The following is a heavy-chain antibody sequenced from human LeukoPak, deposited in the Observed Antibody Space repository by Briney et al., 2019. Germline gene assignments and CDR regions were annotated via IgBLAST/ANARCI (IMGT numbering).Heavy chain of an antibody. J-gene: IGHJ5*02. V-gene: IGHV1-3*01. D-gene: IGHD2-2*01. CDR2: INAGNGNT. Sequence: ASVKVSCKASGYTFTSYAMHWVRQAPGQRLEWMGWINAGNGNTKYSQKFQGRVTITRDTSASTAYMELSSLRSEDTAAYYCASTYCSSTSCYDWFDPWGQGTLVTVSS. CDR3: ASTYCSSTSCYDWFDP. CDR1: GYTFTSYA.